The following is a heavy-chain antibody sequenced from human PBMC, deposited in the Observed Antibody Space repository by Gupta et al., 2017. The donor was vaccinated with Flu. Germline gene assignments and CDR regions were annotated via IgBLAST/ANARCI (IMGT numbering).Heavy chain of an antibody. V-gene: IGHV4-39*01. CDR2: IYYSGST. D-gene: IGHD3-3*01. CDR1: GGSISSSSYY. CDR3: ARHENKFLEWLFWGAHFDY. Sequence: QLQLQESGTGLVKPSATLSVTCTVSGGSISSSSYYWGWIRQPPGKWLEWIGSIYYSGSTYYNPSLKSRVTISVDTSKIQVSLKRSSVTAADTAVYYCARHENKFLEWLFWGAHFDYWGQGTLVTVSS. J-gene: IGHJ4*02.